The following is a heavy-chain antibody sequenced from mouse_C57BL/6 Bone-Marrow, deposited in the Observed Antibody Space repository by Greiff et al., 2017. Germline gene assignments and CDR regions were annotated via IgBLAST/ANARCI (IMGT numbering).Heavy chain of an antibody. CDR2: IDPETGGT. Sequence: QVQLQQSGAELVRPGASVTLSCKASGYTFTDYEMHWVKQTPVHGLEWIGAIDPETGGTAYNQKFKGKAILTADKSSSTAYMELRSLTSEDSAVYYCTRPYYSKRGYYYAMDYWGQGTSVTVSS. CDR3: TRPYYSKRGYYYAMDY. CDR1: GYTFTDYE. V-gene: IGHV1-15*01. D-gene: IGHD2-5*01. J-gene: IGHJ4*01.